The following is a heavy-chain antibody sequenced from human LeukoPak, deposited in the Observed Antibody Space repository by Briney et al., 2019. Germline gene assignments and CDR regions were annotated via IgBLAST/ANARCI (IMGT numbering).Heavy chain of an antibody. J-gene: IGHJ4*02. D-gene: IGHD1-26*01. V-gene: IGHV1-2*06. Sequence: ASVKVSCKASGYTFTSYYMHWVRQAPGQGLEWMGRINPNSGGTNYAQKFQGRVTMTRDTSISTAYMELSRLRSEDTAVYYCARGSPSGSYCFDYWRQGTLVTVSS. CDR1: GYTFTSYY. CDR3: ARGSPSGSYCFDY. CDR2: INPNSGGT.